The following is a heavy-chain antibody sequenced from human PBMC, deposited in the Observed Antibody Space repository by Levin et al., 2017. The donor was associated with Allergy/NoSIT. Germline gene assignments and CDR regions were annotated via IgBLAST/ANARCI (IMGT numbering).Heavy chain of an antibody. V-gene: IGHV3-7*01. D-gene: IGHD1-26*01. Sequence: GGSLRLSCAASGFTFYTYWMTWVRQAPGKGLEWVANIKQDASEKYYVASVKGRFTISRDNAENSLYLQMNSLSAEDTAVYYCARGSWEYSRGGLDVWGQGTTVTVSS. CDR3: ARGSWEYSRGGLDV. CDR1: GFTFYTYW. J-gene: IGHJ6*02. CDR2: IKQDASEK.